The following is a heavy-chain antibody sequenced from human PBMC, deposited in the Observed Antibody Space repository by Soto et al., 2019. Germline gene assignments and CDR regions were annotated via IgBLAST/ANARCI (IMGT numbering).Heavy chain of an antibody. CDR2: IRSKAYGGTT. CDR1: GFTFGDYA. D-gene: IGHD3-3*01. V-gene: IGHV3-49*04. CDR3: TRDYPSTYYDFWSGYTYYYYGMDV. Sequence: GGSLRLSCTASGFTFGDYAMSWVRQAPGKGLEWVGFIRSKAYGGTTEYAASVKGRFTISRDDSKSIAYLQMNSLKTEDTAVYYCTRDYPSTYYDFWSGYTYYYYGMDVWGQGTTVTVSS. J-gene: IGHJ6*02.